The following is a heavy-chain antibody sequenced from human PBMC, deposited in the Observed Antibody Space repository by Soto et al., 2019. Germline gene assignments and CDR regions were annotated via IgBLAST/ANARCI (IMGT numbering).Heavy chain of an antibody. D-gene: IGHD4-4*01. V-gene: IGHV3-23*01. CDR3: GKDSTVTTPYHCWGG. CDR2: VSSGAYT. CDR1: GFTFSSYA. J-gene: IGHJ6*03. Sequence: GGSLRLSCAASGFTFSSYAMSWVRQAPGKGLEWVSTVSSGAYTYYADSMKGRFTMSRDNSENTLYLQMNRLRAEDTAVYFCGKDSTVTTPYHCWGGWGKGTTVT.